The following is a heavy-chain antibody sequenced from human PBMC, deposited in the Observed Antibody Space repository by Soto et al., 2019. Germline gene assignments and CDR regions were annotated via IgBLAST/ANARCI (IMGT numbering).Heavy chain of an antibody. Sequence: EVQVLESGGGLVQPGGSLRLSCAASGFTFSSYAMNWVRQAPGKGLEWVSVISGSGGNTYYADSVKGRFTISRDNSENTLYLQMNSLRVEDTALYYCAKGFWTVAGTRYFDYWGQGTLVTVSS. D-gene: IGHD6-19*01. V-gene: IGHV3-23*01. CDR2: ISGSGGNT. CDR1: GFTFSSYA. J-gene: IGHJ4*02. CDR3: AKGFWTVAGTRYFDY.